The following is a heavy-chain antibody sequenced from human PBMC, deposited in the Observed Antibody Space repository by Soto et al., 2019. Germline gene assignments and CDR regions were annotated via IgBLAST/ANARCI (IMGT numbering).Heavy chain of an antibody. J-gene: IGHJ6*02. CDR1: GFTFSRFS. CDR3: ARDHGMFLSYYYYGMDV. V-gene: IGHV3-30-3*01. D-gene: IGHD3-10*02. CDR2: ISYDGNNK. Sequence: GSLRLSCAASGFTFSRFSMHWVRQAPGKGLAWVAVISYDGNNKHFAESVKGRFSISRDDSKNTVYLEMNNLRGDDSAVYYCARDHGMFLSYYYYGMDVWGQGTTVTVSS.